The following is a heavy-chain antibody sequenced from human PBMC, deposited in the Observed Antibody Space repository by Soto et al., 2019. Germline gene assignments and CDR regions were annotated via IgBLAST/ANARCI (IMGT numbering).Heavy chain of an antibody. V-gene: IGHV3-48*03. J-gene: IGHJ4*02. CDR2: ISRNAETI. Sequence: EVTVRHYCSVSGVTNKSNEMNWVRRTPGKGRKWVSCISRNAETIHYADSLKGRFSISRDNAKNSLYLQMNSLRSEDTAVYFCARGSPGYNYASAPFFDCWGQGNRGAVST. CDR1: GVTNKSNE. CDR3: ARGSPGYNYASAPFFDC. D-gene: IGHD5-18*01.